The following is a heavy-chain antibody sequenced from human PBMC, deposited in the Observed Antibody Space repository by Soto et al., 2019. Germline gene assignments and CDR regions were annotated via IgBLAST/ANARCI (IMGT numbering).Heavy chain of an antibody. J-gene: IGHJ3*02. Sequence: QITLKESGPTLVKPTQTLTLTCTFSGFSLSTSGVGVGWIRQPPGKALEWLAFIYWDDDKRYSPSLKSRLTTTTDTSKNQVVLIMTNMDPVDKATYYCAHSSAMIGMDTFDIWGQGTMVTVSS. V-gene: IGHV2-5*02. D-gene: IGHD3-22*01. CDR3: AHSSAMIGMDTFDI. CDR1: GFSLSTSGVG. CDR2: IYWDDDK.